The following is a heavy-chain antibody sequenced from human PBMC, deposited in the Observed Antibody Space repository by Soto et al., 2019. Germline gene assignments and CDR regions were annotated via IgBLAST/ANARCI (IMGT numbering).Heavy chain of an antibody. D-gene: IGHD3-10*01. CDR2: ISAYNGNT. Sequence: QVQLVQSGAEAKKPGASVKVSCKASGYTFTSYGISWVRQAPGQGLEWMGWISAYNGNTNYAQKLQGRVTMTTDTSTSTAYMELRSLRSDDTAVYYCAREGVRWGQSNYYYYYYYMDVWGKGTTVTVSS. J-gene: IGHJ6*03. CDR3: AREGVRWGQSNYYYYYYYMDV. CDR1: GYTFTSYG. V-gene: IGHV1-18*01.